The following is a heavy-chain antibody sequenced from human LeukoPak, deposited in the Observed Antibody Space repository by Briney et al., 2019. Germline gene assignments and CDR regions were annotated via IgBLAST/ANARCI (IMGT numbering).Heavy chain of an antibody. J-gene: IGHJ4*02. V-gene: IGHV3-23*01. CDR3: VTPPD. CDR1: GFTFSTYA. Sequence: TGGSLRLSCAASGFTFSTYAMTWVRQAPGKGLECVSRVSGSGGDTYYADSVKGRFTISRDNSRNTLYLQMNSLEIEDTAVYYCVTPPDWGQGTLVTVSS. CDR2: VSGSGGDT.